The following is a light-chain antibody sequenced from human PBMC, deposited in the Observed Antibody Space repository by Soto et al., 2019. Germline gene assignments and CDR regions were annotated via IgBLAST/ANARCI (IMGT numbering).Light chain of an antibody. CDR2: DVS. CDR1: SSDVGAYNY. Sequence: QSALTRPASVSGSPGQSITISCTGTSSDVGAYNYVSWYQQHPGKAPKLMIYDVSNRPSGVSSRFSGSKSGNTASLTISGLQAEDEADYYCSSYTSSRTYVFGPGTKVTVL. J-gene: IGLJ1*01. V-gene: IGLV2-14*01. CDR3: SSYTSSRTYV.